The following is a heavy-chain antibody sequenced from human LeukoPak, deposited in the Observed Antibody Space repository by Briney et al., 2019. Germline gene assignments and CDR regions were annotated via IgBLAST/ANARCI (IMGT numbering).Heavy chain of an antibody. CDR3: ARDRRRWFDP. Sequence: PSETLSLTCTVSGGSVSPTYYWGWIRQPPGKGLEWIGYIYYSGSTNYNPSLKSRVTISVDTSKNQFSLKLSSVTAADTAVYYCARDRRRWFDPWGQGTLVTVSS. CDR2: IYYSGST. CDR1: GGSVSPTYY. D-gene: IGHD5-24*01. V-gene: IGHV4-59*02. J-gene: IGHJ5*02.